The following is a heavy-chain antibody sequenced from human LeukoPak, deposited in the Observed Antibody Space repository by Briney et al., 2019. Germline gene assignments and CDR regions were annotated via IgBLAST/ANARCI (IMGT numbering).Heavy chain of an antibody. V-gene: IGHV3-74*01. CDR1: GFTFSSYW. J-gene: IGHJ5*02. CDR2: IKSDGSTT. CDR3: TRRVSTTRWFDP. Sequence: GGSLRLSCAASGFTFSSYWMHWVRQAPGKGLVWVSRIKSDGSTTDYADSVKGRFTISRDNAENTLYLQMNSLRVEDTAVYYCTRRVSTTRWFDPWGQGTLVTVSS. D-gene: IGHD2-15*01.